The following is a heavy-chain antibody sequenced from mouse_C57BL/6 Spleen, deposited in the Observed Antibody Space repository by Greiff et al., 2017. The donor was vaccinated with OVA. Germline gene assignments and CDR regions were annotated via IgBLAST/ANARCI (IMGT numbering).Heavy chain of an antibody. D-gene: IGHD2-4*01. J-gene: IGHJ2*01. Sequence: EVQRVESGGGLVKPGGSLKLSCAASGFTFSSYAMSWVRQTPEKRLEWVATISDGGSYTYYPDNVKGRFTISRDNAKNNLSLQMSHLKSEDTAMYYCARGRYDYETGGFDYWGQGTTLTVSS. CDR2: ISDGGSYT. CDR1: GFTFSSYA. CDR3: ARGRYDYETGGFDY. V-gene: IGHV5-4*01.